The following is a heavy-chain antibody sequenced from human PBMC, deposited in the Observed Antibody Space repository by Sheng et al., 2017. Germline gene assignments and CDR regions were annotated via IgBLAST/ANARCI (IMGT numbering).Heavy chain of an antibody. CDR2: IYYSGST. D-gene: IGHD3-3*01. CDR1: GGSVSSGSYY. Sequence: QVQLQESGPGLVKPSETLSLTCTVSGGSVSSGSYYWSWIRQPPGKGLEWIGYIYYSGSTNYNPSLKSRVTISVDTSKNQFSLKLSSVTAADTAVYYCARINYDFWSGYAQYYFDYWGQGTLVTVSS. CDR3: ARINYDFWSGYAQYYFDY. J-gene: IGHJ4*02. V-gene: IGHV4-61*01.